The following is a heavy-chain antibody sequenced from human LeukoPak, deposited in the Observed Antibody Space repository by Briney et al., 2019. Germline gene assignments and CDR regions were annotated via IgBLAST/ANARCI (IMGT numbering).Heavy chain of an antibody. CDR3: ARAVYYDFWSGYHGNWFDP. Sequence: SQTLSLTCTVSGGSISSGSYYWSWIRQPAGKGLEWIGRIYTSGSTNYNPSLKSRVTISVDTPKNQFSLKLSSVTAADTAVYYCARAVYYDFWSGYHGNWFDPWGQGTLVTVSS. CDR2: IYTSGST. CDR1: GGSISSGSYY. J-gene: IGHJ5*02. V-gene: IGHV4-61*02. D-gene: IGHD3-3*01.